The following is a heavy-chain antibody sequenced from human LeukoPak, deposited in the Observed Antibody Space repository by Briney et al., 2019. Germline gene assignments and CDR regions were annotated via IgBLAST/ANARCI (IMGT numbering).Heavy chain of an antibody. D-gene: IGHD6-19*01. CDR1: GFTFSNYW. Sequence: PGGSLRLSCAVSGFTFSNYWMSWVRQAPGKGLEWVANIKEDGSEAYYVDSMKGRLTMSRDNAKNSLSLQMDSLRAEGTAVYYCARDDSSGRSWDYWGQGTLVTVSS. CDR3: ARDDSSGRSWDY. V-gene: IGHV3-7*01. J-gene: IGHJ4*02. CDR2: IKEDGSEA.